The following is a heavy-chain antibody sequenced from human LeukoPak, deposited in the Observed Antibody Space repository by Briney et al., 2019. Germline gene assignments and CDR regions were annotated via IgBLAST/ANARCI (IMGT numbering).Heavy chain of an antibody. J-gene: IGHJ6*02. V-gene: IGHV3-23*01. D-gene: IGHD6-6*01. CDR1: GFTFSSCS. Sequence: GGSLRLSCVASGFTFSSCSMTWVRQAPGKGLECVSTITPTADWTFYADSVKGRFSISRDNSKNTVYLQMNSLRAEDTAVYYCTRGPGRSSSPYYGMDVWGQGTTVTVSS. CDR2: ITPTADWT. CDR3: TRGPGRSSSPYYGMDV.